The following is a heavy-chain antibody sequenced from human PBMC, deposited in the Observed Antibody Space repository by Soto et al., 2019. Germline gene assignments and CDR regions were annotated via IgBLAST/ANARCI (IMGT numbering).Heavy chain of an antibody. J-gene: IGHJ4*02. CDR1: GGSFSGYY. D-gene: IGHD3-3*01. CDR3: ARAHYDFWSGPQQDY. Sequence: QVQLQQWGAGLLKPSETLSLTCAVYGGSFSGYYWSWIRQPPGKGLEWIGEINHSGSTNYNPSLKGRVTISVDTSKNQCALKLSSVTAADTAVYYCARAHYDFWSGPQQDYWGQGTLVTVSS. V-gene: IGHV4-34*01. CDR2: INHSGST.